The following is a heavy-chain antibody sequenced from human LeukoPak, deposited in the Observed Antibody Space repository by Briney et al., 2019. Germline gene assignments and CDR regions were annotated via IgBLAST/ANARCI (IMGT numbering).Heavy chain of an antibody. J-gene: IGHJ4*02. CDR3: ARDWFDCSGGSCYFDYFDY. Sequence: PGGSLRLSCAASGFAFSSYSMNWVRQALGKGLEWVSSISSSSSYIYYADSVKGRFTISRDNAKNSLYLQMNSLRAEDTAVYYCARDWFDCSGGSCYFDYFDYWGQGTLVTVSS. V-gene: IGHV3-21*01. CDR2: ISSSSSYI. D-gene: IGHD2-15*01. CDR1: GFAFSSYS.